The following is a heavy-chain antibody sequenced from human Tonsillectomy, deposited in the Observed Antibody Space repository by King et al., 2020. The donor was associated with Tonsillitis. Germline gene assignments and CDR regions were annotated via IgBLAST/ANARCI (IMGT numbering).Heavy chain of an antibody. J-gene: IGHJ3*02. CDR1: GFTFSGSA. V-gene: IGHV3-73*02. D-gene: IGHD1-26*01. Sequence: VQLVESGGDLVQPGGSLKLSCAASGFTFSGSAIHWVRQTSGKGLEWVGRIRSKANNYATSHVASVKGRFTISRDDSNNTAYLQMNSLRIEDTAVYYCAVDTWDAGYAFDIWGQGTMVTVSS. CDR3: AVDTWDAGYAFDI. CDR2: IRSKANNYAT.